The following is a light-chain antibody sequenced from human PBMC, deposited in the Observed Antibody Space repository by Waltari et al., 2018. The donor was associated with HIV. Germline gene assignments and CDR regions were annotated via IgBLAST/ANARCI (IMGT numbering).Light chain of an antibody. V-gene: IGLV3-25*03. CDR3: QSADNSGSYQV. J-gene: IGLJ3*02. CDR1: ALPKQY. Sequence: SYELTQPPSVSVSPGQTAKITCSGDALPKQYAYWYQQKPGQDPVVMIYKDTERPSGFPELFSASTSGTTVTLTISGVQAEDEADYYCQSADNSGSYQVFGGGTKLTVL. CDR2: KDT.